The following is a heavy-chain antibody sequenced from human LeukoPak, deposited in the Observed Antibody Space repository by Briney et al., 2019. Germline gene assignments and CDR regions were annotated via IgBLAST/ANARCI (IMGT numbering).Heavy chain of an antibody. CDR3: AGSDTTGYSPREWDYWYFDL. J-gene: IGHJ2*01. CDR1: GFTFSRYS. V-gene: IGHV3-21*01. CDR2: ISGGSSYL. Sequence: GGSLRLSCAASGFTFSRYSMNWVRQAPGKGLEWVSSISGGSSYLYYADSVKGRFTISRDSAKNSLCLQMNSLRAEDTAVYFCAGSDTTGYSPREWDYWYFDLWGRGTLVTVSS. D-gene: IGHD3-9*01.